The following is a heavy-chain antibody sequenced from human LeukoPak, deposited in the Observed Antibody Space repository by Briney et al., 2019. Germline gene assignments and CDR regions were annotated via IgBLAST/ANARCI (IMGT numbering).Heavy chain of an antibody. CDR3: ARESGLGGFSSYDWSY. D-gene: IGHD5-12*01. Sequence: ASVKVSCKASGYTFTSYGISWVRQAPGQGLEWMGWMSAYNGNTNYAQKLQGRVTMTTDTSTSTAYMELRSLRSDDTAGYYCARESGLGGFSSYDWSYWDQGTLVTVSS. CDR2: MSAYNGNT. J-gene: IGHJ4*02. V-gene: IGHV1-18*01. CDR1: GYTFTSYG.